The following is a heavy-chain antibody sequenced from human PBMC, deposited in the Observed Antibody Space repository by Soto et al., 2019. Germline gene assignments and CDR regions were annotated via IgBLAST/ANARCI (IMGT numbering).Heavy chain of an antibody. Sequence: PSETLSLTCTVSGGSISSSSYYWGWIRQPPGKGPEWIGCIYHSGSTYYNPSLKSRVTISVDRSKNQFSLKLSSVTAADTAVYYCAAGGGLPRYYWGQGTLVTVSS. CDR1: GGSISSSSYY. V-gene: IGHV4-39*07. D-gene: IGHD5-12*01. CDR2: IYHSGST. J-gene: IGHJ4*02. CDR3: AAGGGLPRYY.